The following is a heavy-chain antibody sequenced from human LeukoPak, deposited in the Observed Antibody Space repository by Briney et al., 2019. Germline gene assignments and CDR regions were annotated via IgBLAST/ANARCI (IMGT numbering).Heavy chain of an antibody. V-gene: IGHV3-66*01. CDR3: ARGPYSSNWYVDY. D-gene: IGHD6-13*01. Sequence: GGSLRLSCAASGFNVSSNYMTWVRQAPGKGLEWVSVIYSGGSTYYADSVKGRFTISRDNSKNTLYLQMNSLRAEDTAVYYCARGPYSSNWYVDYWGQGTLVTVAS. J-gene: IGHJ4*02. CDR1: GFNVSSNY. CDR2: IYSGGST.